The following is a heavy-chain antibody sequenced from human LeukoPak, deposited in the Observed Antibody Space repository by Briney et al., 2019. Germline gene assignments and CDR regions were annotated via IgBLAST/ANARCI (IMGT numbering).Heavy chain of an antibody. CDR2: IYYSGST. V-gene: IGHV4-59*08. CDR1: GGSISSYY. Sequence: PSETLSLTCTVSGGSISSYYWSWIRQPPGKGLEWIGYIYYSGSTNYNPSLKSRVTISVDTSKNQFSLKLSSVTAADTAVYYCARMGFGELIVDYWGQGTLVAVSS. CDR3: ARMGFGELIVDY. J-gene: IGHJ4*02. D-gene: IGHD3-10*01.